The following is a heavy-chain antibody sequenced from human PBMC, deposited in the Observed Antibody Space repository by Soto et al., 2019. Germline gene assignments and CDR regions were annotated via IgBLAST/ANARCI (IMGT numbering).Heavy chain of an antibody. CDR2: IWYDGSKK. CDR3: ARDASYYSLWSGYYPSRNGMDV. V-gene: IGHV3-33*01. Sequence: QVQVVESGGGVVQPGRSLRLSCAASGFTFSSFGMHWVRQAPGKGLEWVSIIWYDGSKKSYVDSVKGRFTISRDNSRNTVYLQMNSLRADDTAVYYCARDASYYSLWSGYYPSRNGMDVWGQGTTVTVSS. CDR1: GFTFSSFG. J-gene: IGHJ6*02. D-gene: IGHD3-3*01.